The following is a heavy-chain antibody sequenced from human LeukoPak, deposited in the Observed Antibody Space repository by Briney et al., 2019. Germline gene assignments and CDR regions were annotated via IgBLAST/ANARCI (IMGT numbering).Heavy chain of an antibody. V-gene: IGHV1-18*01. D-gene: IGHD3-22*01. CDR1: GYTFTSYG. CDR3: ARDHTMIVVPPGY. Sequence: ASVKVSCKASGYTFTSYGISWVRQAPGQGLEWMGWISAYNGNTNYAQKLQGRVNMTTDTSTSRAYVELRSLRSDDTAVYYCARDHTMIVVPPGYWGQGTLVTVSS. J-gene: IGHJ4*02. CDR2: ISAYNGNT.